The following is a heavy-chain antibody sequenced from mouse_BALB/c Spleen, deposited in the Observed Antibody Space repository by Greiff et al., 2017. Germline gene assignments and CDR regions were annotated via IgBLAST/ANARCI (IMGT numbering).Heavy chain of an antibody. CDR1: GYSITSGYY. Sequence: VQLKESGPGLVKPSQSLSLTCSVTGYSITSGYYWNWIRQFPGNKLEWMGYISYDGSNNYNPSLKNRISITRDTSKNQFFLKFNSVTTEDTATYYCARDDGYYWYFDVWGAGTTVTVSS. CDR3: ARDDGYYWYFDV. CDR2: ISYDGSN. V-gene: IGHV3-6*02. J-gene: IGHJ1*01. D-gene: IGHD2-3*01.